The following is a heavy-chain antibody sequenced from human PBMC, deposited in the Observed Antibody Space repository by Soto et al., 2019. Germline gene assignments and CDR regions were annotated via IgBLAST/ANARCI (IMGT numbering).Heavy chain of an antibody. CDR1: NGSFTDYF. CDR3: VARGMTYDFLSGPHPFDP. CDR2: INHRGGA. D-gene: IGHD3-3*01. V-gene: IGHV4-34*01. J-gene: IGHJ5*02. Sequence: PSETLSLTCAAHNGSFTDYFWTWIRQSPGRGLEWFGEINHRGGATCNPSFRSRVTISIDTSKNPFSLSLRSLTAADTAVYYCVARGMTYDFLSGPHPFDPWGHGALVTVSS.